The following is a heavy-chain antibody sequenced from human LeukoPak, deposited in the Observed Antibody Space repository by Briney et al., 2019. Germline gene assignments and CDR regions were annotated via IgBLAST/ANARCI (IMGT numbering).Heavy chain of an antibody. J-gene: IGHJ5*02. CDR2: IIPILGIA. CDR3: APLPTSASAGYWFDP. V-gene: IGHV1-69*02. Sequence: SVKVSCKASGYTFTGYYMHWVRQAPGQGLEWMGRIIPILGIAIYAQKFQGRVTITADKSTRTAYMALSSLSSEDTAVYYCAPLPTSASAGYWFDPCGQRTLVTDSS. D-gene: IGHD6-25*01. CDR1: GYTFTGYY.